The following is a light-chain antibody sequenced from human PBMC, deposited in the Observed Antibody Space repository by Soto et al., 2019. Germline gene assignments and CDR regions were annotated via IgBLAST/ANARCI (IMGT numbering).Light chain of an antibody. J-gene: IGKJ5*01. CDR2: ATS. Sequence: DIQLTQSPSIISGSVRDTVTLTCRASQDISSWLAWYQQKPGKATKIMIYATSSLQGGVPSRFSGSGSGTEFTLTISSLQPEEFATYYCKKASSFPPTVGQGIRLEI. CDR1: QDISSW. CDR3: KKASSFPPT. V-gene: IGKV1-12*01.